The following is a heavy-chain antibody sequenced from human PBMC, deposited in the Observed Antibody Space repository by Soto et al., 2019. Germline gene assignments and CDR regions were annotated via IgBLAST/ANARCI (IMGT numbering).Heavy chain of an antibody. D-gene: IGHD2-2*01. Sequence: QVQLVEAGGGVVQPGRSLRLSCGASGFTFNSHGMHWVRQAPGKGLEWVAVISYEGSNNFYAESVKGRFTIYRDNSKNTLYLQMNSLRREDTAVYYCARGAEYQLLSRDYFYGMDVWGQGTTVTVSS. CDR3: ARGAEYQLLSRDYFYGMDV. J-gene: IGHJ6*02. CDR2: ISYEGSNN. CDR1: GFTFNSHG. V-gene: IGHV3-30*03.